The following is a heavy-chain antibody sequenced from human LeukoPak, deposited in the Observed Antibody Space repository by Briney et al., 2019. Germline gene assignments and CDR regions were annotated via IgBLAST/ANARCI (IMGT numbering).Heavy chain of an antibody. D-gene: IGHD1-26*01. V-gene: IGHV4-38-2*01. Sequence: SETLSLTCAVSSYSISSGYYWGWIRQPPGKGLEWIGSIYHSGSTYYNPSLKSRLTISVDTSRNQFSLKLTSVTAADTAVYYCARQGYLNYFDSWGQGTLVTVSS. CDR1: SYSISSGYY. CDR2: IYHSGST. CDR3: ARQGYLNYFDS. J-gene: IGHJ4*02.